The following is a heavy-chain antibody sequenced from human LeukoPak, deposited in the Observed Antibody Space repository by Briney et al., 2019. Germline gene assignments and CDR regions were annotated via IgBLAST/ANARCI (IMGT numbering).Heavy chain of an antibody. CDR2: INHSGST. CDR1: GGSFSGYY. Sequence: SETLSLTCAVYGGSFSGYYWSWIRQPPGKGLEWIGEINHSGSTNYNPSLKSRVTISVDTSKNQFSLKLSSVTAADTAVYYCARTRTDFVGYYSDYWGQGTLVTVSS. D-gene: IGHD3/OR15-3a*01. V-gene: IGHV4-34*01. CDR3: ARTRTDFVGYYSDY. J-gene: IGHJ4*02.